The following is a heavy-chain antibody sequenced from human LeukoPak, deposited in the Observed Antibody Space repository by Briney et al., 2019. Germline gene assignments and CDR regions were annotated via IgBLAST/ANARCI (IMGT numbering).Heavy chain of an antibody. CDR2: IYSGGST. CDR1: GFTVSSNF. V-gene: IGHV3-53*04. Sequence: GGSLRLACAASGFTVSSNFMSWVRQAPGKGLEWVSVIYSGGSTYYADSVKGRFTISRHNSKNTLYLQMNSLRAEDTAVYYCARLYGTFLEWSPYFDYWGQGTLVTVSS. J-gene: IGHJ4*02. CDR3: ARLYGTFLEWSPYFDY. D-gene: IGHD3-3*02.